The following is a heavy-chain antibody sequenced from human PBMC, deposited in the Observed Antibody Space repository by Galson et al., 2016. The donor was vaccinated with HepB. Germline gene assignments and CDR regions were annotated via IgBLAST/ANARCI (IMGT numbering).Heavy chain of an antibody. J-gene: IGHJ5*02. Sequence: PALVKPTQTLTLTCTFSGFSLSTTGMCVGWIRQPPGKALEWLALIDWEDDKNYSTSLKTRLTISRDTSKNQVVLTMTNMDPEDTATYYCARLTLYYDNTCYLPNWFDPCGQGTQVTVSS. CDR3: ARLTLYYDNTCYLPNWFDP. CDR2: IDWEDDK. D-gene: IGHD3-22*01. V-gene: IGHV2-70*01. CDR1: GFSLSTTGMC.